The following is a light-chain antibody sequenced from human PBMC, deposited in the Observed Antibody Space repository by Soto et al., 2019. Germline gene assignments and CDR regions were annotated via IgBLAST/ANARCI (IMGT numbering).Light chain of an antibody. CDR1: SGDVGSYKS. Sequence: QSALTQPASVSGSPGQSITISCTGTSGDVGSYKSVSWYQQHPGKAPKLMIYDVSNRPSGISHRFTGSKSGNTASLTISGLQAEDEAGYYCCSYTSSSTRYVFGTVTKLTVL. CDR2: DVS. CDR3: CSYTSSSTRYV. J-gene: IGLJ1*01. V-gene: IGLV2-14*03.